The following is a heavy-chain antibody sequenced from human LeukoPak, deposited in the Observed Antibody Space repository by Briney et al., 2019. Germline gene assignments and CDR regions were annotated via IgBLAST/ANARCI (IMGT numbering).Heavy chain of an antibody. Sequence: GRSLRLSCAASGFTFSSYGMLWVRQAPGKGLEWVAVISYDGSNKYYADSVKGRFTISRDNSKDTLYLQMNSLRAEDTAVYYCAKGGDGHNLEYYYYGMDVWGQGTTVTVSS. CDR2: ISYDGSNK. CDR3: AKGGDGHNLEYYYYGMDV. CDR1: GFTFSSYG. V-gene: IGHV3-30*18. D-gene: IGHD5-24*01. J-gene: IGHJ6*02.